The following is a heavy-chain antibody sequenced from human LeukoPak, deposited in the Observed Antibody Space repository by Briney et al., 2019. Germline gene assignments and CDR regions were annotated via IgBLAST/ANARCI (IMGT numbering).Heavy chain of an antibody. D-gene: IGHD4-23*01. Sequence: PSETLSLTCTVSSGSISNYNYYWGWIRQPPGKGLEWIGSIYYSGSTYYNPSLKSRVTISLDTLKNQFSLQLSSVTAADTAVYYCAIVGYDGNFGPPDYWGQGTLVTVSS. CDR1: SGSISNYNYY. V-gene: IGHV4-39*07. CDR2: IYYSGST. J-gene: IGHJ4*02. CDR3: AIVGYDGNFGPPDY.